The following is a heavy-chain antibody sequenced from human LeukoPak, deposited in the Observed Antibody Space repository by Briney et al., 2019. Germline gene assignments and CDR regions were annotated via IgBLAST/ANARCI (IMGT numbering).Heavy chain of an antibody. CDR2: IIPIFGTA. CDR1: GGTFSSYA. Sequence: SVKVSCKASGGTFSSYAISWVRQAPGQGLEWMGGIIPIFGTANYAQKFQGRVTITADESTSTAYMELSSLRSEDTAVYYCARNEAPYYDSSGYTNWFDPWGQGTLVTVSS. D-gene: IGHD3-22*01. J-gene: IGHJ5*02. V-gene: IGHV1-69*13. CDR3: ARNEAPYYDSSGYTNWFDP.